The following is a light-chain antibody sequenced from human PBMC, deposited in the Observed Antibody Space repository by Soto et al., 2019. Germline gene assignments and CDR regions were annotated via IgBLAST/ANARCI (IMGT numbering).Light chain of an antibody. Sequence: QSALTQPASLAGSPGHSITISCTGTSSYIGAYDYVSWFQQHPGKAPKLMISEFNNRPSGVSNRFSGSKSGNTAYLTISGLQVEDEAEYFCFSFTTTRTHVFGTGTKVTVL. V-gene: IGLV2-14*01. CDR3: FSFTTTRTHV. J-gene: IGLJ1*01. CDR2: EFN. CDR1: SSYIGAYDY.